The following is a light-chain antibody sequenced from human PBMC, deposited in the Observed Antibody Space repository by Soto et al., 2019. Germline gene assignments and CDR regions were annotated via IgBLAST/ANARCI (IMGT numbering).Light chain of an antibody. Sequence: QSVLTQPPSVSGAPGQRVTISCSGNDFNIGADYDVQWYQHLPGAAPKLLIYGDNNRPSGVPDRFSGSKSGTSASLAITGLQADDEADYYCQSYDSSLSGVVFGGGTQLTVL. CDR2: GDN. J-gene: IGLJ2*01. V-gene: IGLV1-40*01. CDR3: QSYDSSLSGVV. CDR1: DFNIGADYD.